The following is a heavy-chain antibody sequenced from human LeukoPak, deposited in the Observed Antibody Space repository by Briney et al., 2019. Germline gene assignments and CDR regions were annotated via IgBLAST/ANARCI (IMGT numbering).Heavy chain of an antibody. J-gene: IGHJ4*02. Sequence: PSETLSLTCAVSGGSISSSNWWSWVRQSPGKGLEWIGEIYHSGSANYNPSLKSRVTISVDKSKNQFSLRLSSVTAADTAVYYCASAGHDGIGYKVCWGQGTLVTVSS. CDR3: ASAGHDGIGYKVC. D-gene: IGHD3-22*01. CDR1: GGSISSSNW. V-gene: IGHV4-4*02. CDR2: IYHSGSA.